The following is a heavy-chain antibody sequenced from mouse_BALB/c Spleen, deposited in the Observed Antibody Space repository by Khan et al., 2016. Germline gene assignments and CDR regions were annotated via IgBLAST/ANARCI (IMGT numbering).Heavy chain of an antibody. CDR2: ISYDGSN. Sequence: EVQLQESGPGLVKPSQSLALTCSVTGYSITSGYYWNWIRQFPGNKLEWMGYISYDGSNNYNPSLKNRISITRDTSKNQFFLKLNSVTTEDTATYYCARGGNHFAYWGQGTLVTVSA. CDR1: GYSITSGYY. D-gene: IGHD2-1*01. CDR3: ARGGNHFAY. V-gene: IGHV3-6*02. J-gene: IGHJ3*01.